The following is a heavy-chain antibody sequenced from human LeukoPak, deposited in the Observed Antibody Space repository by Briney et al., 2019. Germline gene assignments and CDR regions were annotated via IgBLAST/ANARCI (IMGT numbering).Heavy chain of an antibody. Sequence: PGGSLRLSCAASGFTFSSYWMHWVRQAPGKGLVWVSRINRDGIITTYADSGKGRFTISRDNAKNTLYLQMNSLRAEDTAVYYCVRDRVDYGDHVFDYWGQGTLVTVSS. CDR1: GFTFSSYW. D-gene: IGHD4/OR15-4a*01. V-gene: IGHV3-74*01. CDR2: INRDGIIT. CDR3: VRDRVDYGDHVFDY. J-gene: IGHJ4*02.